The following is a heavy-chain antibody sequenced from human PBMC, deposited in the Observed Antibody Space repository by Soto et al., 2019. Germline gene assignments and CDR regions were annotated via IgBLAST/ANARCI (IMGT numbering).Heavy chain of an antibody. Sequence: QVQLVQSGAEVKKPGSSVKVSCKASGGTFSSYTISWVRQAPGQGLEWMGRIIPILGIANYAQKFQGRVTITADKSTSPAYMELSSLRSEDTAVYYCARGSSSDYYCYGMDVWGQGTTVTVSS. CDR1: GGTFSSYT. CDR3: ARGSSSDYYCYGMDV. CDR2: IIPILGIA. V-gene: IGHV1-69*02. D-gene: IGHD6-13*01. J-gene: IGHJ6*02.